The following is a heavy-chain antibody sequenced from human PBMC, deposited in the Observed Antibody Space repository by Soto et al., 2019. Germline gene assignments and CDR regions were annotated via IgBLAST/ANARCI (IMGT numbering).Heavy chain of an antibody. V-gene: IGHV3-21*01. CDR3: ARIQLGSDAFDI. D-gene: IGHD6-6*01. Sequence: EMQLVESGGGLVKHGGSLRLSCAASGFTVSSYSMNWVRQAPGKGLEWVSSISSSSSYIYYADSVKGRFTISRDNAKNSLYLQMNSLRAEDTAVYYCARIQLGSDAFDIWGQGTMVTVSS. J-gene: IGHJ3*02. CDR2: ISSSSSYI. CDR1: GFTVSSYS.